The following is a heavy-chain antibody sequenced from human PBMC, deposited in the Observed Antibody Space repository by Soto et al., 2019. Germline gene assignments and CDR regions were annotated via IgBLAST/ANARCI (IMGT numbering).Heavy chain of an antibody. Sequence: QVQLVQSGAEVKKPGASVKVSCKASGYTFTSYYMHWVRQAPGQGLEWMGIINPIGGSTSYAQKVQGRVTMTRDTSTSTVYMELSSLRFEDTAVYYCARDKEFDWLLSYFDYWGQGTLVTVSS. CDR3: ARDKEFDWLLSYFDY. CDR2: INPIGGST. V-gene: IGHV1-46*01. CDR1: GYTFTSYY. J-gene: IGHJ4*02. D-gene: IGHD3-9*01.